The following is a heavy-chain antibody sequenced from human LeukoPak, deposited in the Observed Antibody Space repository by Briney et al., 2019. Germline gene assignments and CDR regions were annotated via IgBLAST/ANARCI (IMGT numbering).Heavy chain of an antibody. J-gene: IGHJ3*02. CDR3: AKDRSSGWYDAFDI. CDR1: GFTFSSYN. D-gene: IGHD6-19*01. Sequence: PGGSLRLSCAASGFTFSSYNMNWVRQAPGKGLELVSSISSSSSYIYYADSVKGRFTISRDNAKNSLYLQMNSLRAEDTAVYYCAKDRSSGWYDAFDIWGQGTMVTVSS. V-gene: IGHV3-21*01. CDR2: ISSSSSYI.